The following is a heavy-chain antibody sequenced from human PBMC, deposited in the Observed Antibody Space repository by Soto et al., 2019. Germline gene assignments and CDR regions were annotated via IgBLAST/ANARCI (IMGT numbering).Heavy chain of an antibody. CDR2: IYSSGST. CDR3: ARHSPPFFYGSGPWDV. Sequence: QVQLQESGPGLVRPSETLSLTCTVSSGSISNSYWSWIRQSPGKGLEWIGYIYSSGSTNYNPSLRSRSTISVDTSKNQFSLKLRSLLAADTAVYYCARHSPPFFYGSGPWDVWGQGTTVTVSS. J-gene: IGHJ6*02. V-gene: IGHV4-59*08. CDR1: SGSISNSY. D-gene: IGHD3-10*01.